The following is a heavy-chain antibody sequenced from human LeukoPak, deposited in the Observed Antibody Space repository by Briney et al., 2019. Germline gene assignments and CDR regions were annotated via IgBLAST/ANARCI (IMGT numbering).Heavy chain of an antibody. V-gene: IGHV4-61*02. CDR1: SGSISSPPYY. CDR3: ARGPGSATKEAFDI. CDR2: IYSSGIL. Sequence: SETLSLTCTVSSGSISSPPYYWSWIRQPAGKEVEWIGRIYSSGILDYNPSLKSRVTLSIDTSKNSFSLRLSSVTATDTAVYYCARGPGSATKEAFDIWGPGTMVTVSS. J-gene: IGHJ3*02. D-gene: IGHD2-8*01.